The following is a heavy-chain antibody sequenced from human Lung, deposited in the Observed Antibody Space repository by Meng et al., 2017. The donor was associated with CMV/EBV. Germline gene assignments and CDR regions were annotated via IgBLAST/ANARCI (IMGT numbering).Heavy chain of an antibody. CDR1: GGSLRGVY. CDR2: ISQSERT. V-gene: IGHV4-34*10. CDR3: ARQGRVYFDD. J-gene: IGHJ4*02. Sequence: GXXKLSCSVSGGSLRGVYWSWIRQPPGKGLEWIGEISQSERTNYSPSLKSRLTMSIHTSEKRFSLQLNSVTAADTAVYYCARQGRVYFDDWGQGVLVTVSS.